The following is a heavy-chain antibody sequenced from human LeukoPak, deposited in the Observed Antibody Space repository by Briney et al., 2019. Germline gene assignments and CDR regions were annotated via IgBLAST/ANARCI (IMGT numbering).Heavy chain of an antibody. V-gene: IGHV1-69*04. CDR1: GGTFSCYT. D-gene: IGHD3-3*01. Sequence: SVKVSRKASGGTFSCYTISWVRQAPGQGLEWMGRIIPILGIANYAQKFQGRVTITADKSTSTAYMKLSSLRSEDTAVYYCARDRRFDFWSGYSMPVSPPALGGQYNWFDPWGQGTLVTVSS. CDR2: IIPILGIA. CDR3: ARDRRFDFWSGYSMPVSPPALGGQYNWFDP. J-gene: IGHJ5*02.